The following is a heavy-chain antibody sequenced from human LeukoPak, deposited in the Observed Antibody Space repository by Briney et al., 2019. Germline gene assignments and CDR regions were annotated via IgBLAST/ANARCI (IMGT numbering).Heavy chain of an antibody. V-gene: IGHV3-23*01. D-gene: IGHD4-17*01. CDR1: GFTFSAYA. CDR2: IRGGGTSE. Sequence: GGSLRLSGTASGFTFSAYAMMWVRQAPGKGPEWVSAIRGGGTSEFYADSVKGRFRISRDNSKDTLFLQMNSLRAEDTAVYYCARDPNGDYIGAFDMWGPGTMVTVSS. CDR3: ARDPNGDYIGAFDM. J-gene: IGHJ3*02.